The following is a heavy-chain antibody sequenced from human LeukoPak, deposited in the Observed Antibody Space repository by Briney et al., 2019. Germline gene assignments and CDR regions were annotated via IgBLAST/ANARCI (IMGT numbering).Heavy chain of an antibody. CDR3: AKDSYYGSGSYYFDY. CDR1: GFTFSSYW. CDR2: ISYDGSNK. D-gene: IGHD3-10*01. J-gene: IGHJ4*02. V-gene: IGHV3-30*18. Sequence: QPGGSLRLSCAASGFTFSSYWMSWVRQAPGKGLEWVAVISYDGSNKYYADSVKGRFTISRDNSKNTLYLQMNSLRAEDTAVYYCAKDSYYGSGSYYFDYWGQGTLVTVSS.